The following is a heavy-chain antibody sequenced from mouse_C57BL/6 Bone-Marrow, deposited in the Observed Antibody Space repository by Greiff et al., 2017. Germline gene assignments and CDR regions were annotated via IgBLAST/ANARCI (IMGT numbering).Heavy chain of an antibody. J-gene: IGHJ4*01. Sequence: VKLQESGAELVRPGASVKLSCKASGYTFTDYYINWVKQRPGQGLEWIARIYPGSGNTYYNEKFKGKAILTAEKSSSTAYMQLSSLTSEDSAVYFCARESRWLLRLYYAMDYWGQGTSVTVSS. CDR1: GYTFTDYY. D-gene: IGHD2-3*01. V-gene: IGHV1-76*01. CDR2: IYPGSGNT. CDR3: ARESRWLLRLYYAMDY.